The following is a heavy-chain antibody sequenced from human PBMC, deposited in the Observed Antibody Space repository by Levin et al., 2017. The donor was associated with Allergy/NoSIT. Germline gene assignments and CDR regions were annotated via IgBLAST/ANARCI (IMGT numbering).Heavy chain of an antibody. CDR2: MNPNSGNT. CDR1: GYTFTSYD. Sequence: ASVKVSCKASGYTFTSYDINWVRQATGQGLEWMGWMNPNSGNTGYAQKFQGRVTMTRNTSISTAYMELSSLRSEDTAVYYCARGRRYFDWLFPYPWGQGTLVTVSS. V-gene: IGHV1-8*01. CDR3: ARGRRYFDWLFPYP. J-gene: IGHJ5*02. D-gene: IGHD3-9*01.